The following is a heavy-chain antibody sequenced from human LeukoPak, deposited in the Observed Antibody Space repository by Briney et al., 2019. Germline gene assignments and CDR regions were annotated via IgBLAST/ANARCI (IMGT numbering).Heavy chain of an antibody. J-gene: IGHJ4*02. Sequence: PSETLSLTCAVYGGSFSGYYWSWIRQPPGKGLEWIGYIYYSGSTYYNPSLKSRVTISLDTSKNQFSLKLSSVTAADTAVYYCARVQRDGDYADYWGQGTLVTVSS. V-gene: IGHV4-30-4*08. CDR3: ARVQRDGDYADY. CDR2: IYYSGST. CDR1: GGSFSGYY. D-gene: IGHD4-17*01.